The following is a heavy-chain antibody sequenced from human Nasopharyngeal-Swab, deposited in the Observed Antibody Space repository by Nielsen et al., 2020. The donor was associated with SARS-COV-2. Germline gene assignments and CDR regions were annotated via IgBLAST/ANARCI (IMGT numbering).Heavy chain of an antibody. CDR3: VRFGDYIDY. CDR1: GYSFTSYW. V-gene: IGHV5-51*01. J-gene: IGHJ4*02. Sequence: KVSCKGSGYSFTSYWIGWVRQMPGKGLEWMGIIYPGDSDTRYSPSFRGQVSMSADKSINTAYLQWSSLKASDTAMYYCVRFGDYIDYWGQGTLVTVSS. CDR2: IYPGDSDT. D-gene: IGHD3-10*01.